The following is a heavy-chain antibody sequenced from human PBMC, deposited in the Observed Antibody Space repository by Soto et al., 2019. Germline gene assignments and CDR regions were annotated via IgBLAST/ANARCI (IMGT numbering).Heavy chain of an antibody. V-gene: IGHV3-15*01. CDR1: GLTFNDVW. Sequence: DVQLVESGGGFVKPGGSLRLSCAASGLTFNDVWMSWVRQAPGKGLEWVGRIKTKAEGETTDYAAPMKGRFTISRDDSKNIVHLEMNNVKTVDTAVYYCTVRGGWLGPWGQGILVTVSS. D-gene: IGHD3-22*01. CDR3: TVRGGWLGP. CDR2: IKTKAEGETT. J-gene: IGHJ5*02.